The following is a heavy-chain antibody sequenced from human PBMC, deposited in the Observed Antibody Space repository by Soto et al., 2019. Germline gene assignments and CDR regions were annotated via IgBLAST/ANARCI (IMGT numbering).Heavy chain of an antibody. CDR3: ASKESGYADYRDV. Sequence: QVQLQESGPGLVKPSQTLSLTCTVSGGSISRGGSYWSWIRQHPGKGLEWIGYSYYSGGTYYNPSLKSRVTISVDTSENQFALRLSSVTAADTAVYYLASKESGYADYRDVWGKGTTVTVSS. CDR1: GGSISRGGSY. D-gene: IGHD5-12*01. CDR2: SYYSGGT. J-gene: IGHJ6*03. V-gene: IGHV4-31*03.